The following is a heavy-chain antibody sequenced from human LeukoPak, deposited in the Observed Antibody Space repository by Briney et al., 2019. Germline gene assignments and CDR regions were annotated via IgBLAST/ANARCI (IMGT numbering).Heavy chain of an antibody. CDR1: GGTFSSYA. J-gene: IGHJ5*02. V-gene: IGHV1-69*05. CDR2: IIPIFGTA. Sequence: SEKVSCKASGGTFSSYAISWVRQAPGQGLEWMGRIIPIFGTANYAQKFQGRVTITTDESTSTAYMELSSLRSEDTAVYYCARDGGCSGGSCYSGWFDPWGQGTLVTVSS. D-gene: IGHD2-15*01. CDR3: ARDGGCSGGSCYSGWFDP.